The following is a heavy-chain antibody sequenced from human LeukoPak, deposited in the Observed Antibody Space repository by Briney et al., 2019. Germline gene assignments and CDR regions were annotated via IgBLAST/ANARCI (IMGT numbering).Heavy chain of an antibody. J-gene: IGHJ3*02. V-gene: IGHV3-30-3*01. CDR3: ARSRGYSNKNAFDI. D-gene: IGHD4-11*01. Sequence: PGGSLRLSCAASGFTFSSYAMHWVRQAPSKGLEWVAVISYDGSNKYYADSVKGRFTISRDNSKNTLYLQMNSLRAEDTAVYYCARSRGYSNKNAFDIWGQGTMVTVSS. CDR2: ISYDGSNK. CDR1: GFTFSSYA.